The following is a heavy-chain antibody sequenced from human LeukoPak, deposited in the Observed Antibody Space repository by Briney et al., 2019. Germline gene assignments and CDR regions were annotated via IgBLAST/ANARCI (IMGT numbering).Heavy chain of an antibody. Sequence: GGSLRLSCAASGFTFSSYGMHWVRQAPGKGLEWVAVIWYDGSNKHYADSVKGRFTISRDNSKNTLYLQMNSLRAEDTAVYYCARDSAAWHYDSRELDYWGQGTLVTVSS. J-gene: IGHJ4*02. V-gene: IGHV3-33*01. CDR1: GFTFSSYG. CDR2: IWYDGSNK. CDR3: ARDSAAWHYDSRELDY. D-gene: IGHD3-22*01.